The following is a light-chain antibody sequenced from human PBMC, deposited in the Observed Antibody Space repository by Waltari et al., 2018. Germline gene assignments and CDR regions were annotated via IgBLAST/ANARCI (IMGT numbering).Light chain of an antibody. Sequence: NFILTQPHSVSESPGKTITISCTRSSGSIASNSVQWYRPRPDSAPPTLIKEDNQRASGVPYRFSGSIDYSSNSAFLTISTLKTEDEADYYCQSYDRSTVIFGGGTKLTVL. V-gene: IGLV6-57*03. CDR3: QSYDRSTVI. J-gene: IGLJ2*01. CDR1: SGSIASNS. CDR2: EDN.